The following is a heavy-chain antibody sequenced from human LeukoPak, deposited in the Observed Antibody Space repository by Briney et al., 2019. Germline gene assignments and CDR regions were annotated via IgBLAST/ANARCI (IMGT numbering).Heavy chain of an antibody. CDR2: INPSGGST. CDR3: ARDGCTNGVCSINWFDP. V-gene: IGHV1-46*01. J-gene: IGHJ5*02. D-gene: IGHD2-8*01. CDR1: GYTFTSYY. Sequence: ASVKVSCKASGYTFTSYYMHWVRQAPGQGLEWMGIINPSGGSTSYAQKFQGRVTMTRDMSTSTVYMELSSLRSEDTAVYYCARDGCTNGVCSINWFDPWGQGTLVTVSS.